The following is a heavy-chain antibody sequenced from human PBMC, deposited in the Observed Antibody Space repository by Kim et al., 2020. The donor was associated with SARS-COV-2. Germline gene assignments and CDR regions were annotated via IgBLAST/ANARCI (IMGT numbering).Heavy chain of an antibody. V-gene: IGHV5-51*01. D-gene: IGHD1-26*01. Sequence: TRSGPSFEGQVTISVDTSISTAYLQWSSLKASDTAIYYCARRGGTYGLDVWGQGTTITVSS. J-gene: IGHJ6*02. CDR3: ARRGGTYGLDV. CDR2: T.